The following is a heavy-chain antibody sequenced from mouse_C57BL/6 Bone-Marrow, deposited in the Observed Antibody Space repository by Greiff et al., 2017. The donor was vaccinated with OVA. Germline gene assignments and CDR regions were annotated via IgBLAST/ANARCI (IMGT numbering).Heavy chain of an antibody. Sequence: QVQLQQPGAELVKPGASVKLSCKASGYTFTSYWMHWVKQRPGQGLEWIGMIHPNSGSTNYNEKFKSQATLTVDKSSSTAYMHLSSLTSEDSAVYYYARKVSNYYAMDYWGQGTSVTVSA. CDR1: GYTFTSYW. CDR2: IHPNSGST. D-gene: IGHD2-5*01. J-gene: IGHJ4*01. CDR3: ARKVSNYYAMDY. V-gene: IGHV1-64*01.